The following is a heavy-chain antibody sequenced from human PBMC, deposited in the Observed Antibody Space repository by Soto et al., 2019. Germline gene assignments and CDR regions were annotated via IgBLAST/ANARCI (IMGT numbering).Heavy chain of an antibody. CDR1: GGSISSSSYY. Sequence: QLQLQESGPGLVKPSETLSLTCTVSGGSISSSSYYWGWIRQPPGKGLEWIGSIYYSGSTYYNPSLKSRVTISVDTSKNQFSLKLSSVTAADTAVYYCARHGSISAEFDYWGQGTLVTVSS. J-gene: IGHJ4*02. CDR2: IYYSGST. CDR3: ARHGSISAEFDY. D-gene: IGHD3-10*01. V-gene: IGHV4-39*01.